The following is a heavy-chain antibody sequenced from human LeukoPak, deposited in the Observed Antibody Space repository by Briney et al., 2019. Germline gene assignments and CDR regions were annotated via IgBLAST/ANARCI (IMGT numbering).Heavy chain of an antibody. CDR2: IYYSGSA. CDR3: ARVGHGTPNWFDP. Sequence: SETLSLTCTVSGGSISSYYWSWIRQPPGKGPEWIGYIYYSGSADYNPSLKSRVTISVDTSKNQFSLKLTSVTAAGTATYYCARVGHGTPNWFDPWGQGTLVTVSS. J-gene: IGHJ5*02. CDR1: GGSISSYY. D-gene: IGHD2-15*01. V-gene: IGHV4-59*01.